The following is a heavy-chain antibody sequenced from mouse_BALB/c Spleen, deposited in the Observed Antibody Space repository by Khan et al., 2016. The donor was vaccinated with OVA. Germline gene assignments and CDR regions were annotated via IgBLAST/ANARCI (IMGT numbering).Heavy chain of an antibody. Sequence: EVELVESGGGLVKPGGSLKLSCAASGFAFSYYDMSWVRQTSEKRLEWVAFISNGGDNTYYPDTVKGRFTIFRDNAKNTLYLQMSSLKTADTALYDWKRPHSYVSTYYFDYWGQGTTLTVSS. J-gene: IGHJ2*01. CDR1: GFAFSYYD. CDR2: ISNGGDNT. V-gene: IGHV5-12-1*01. D-gene: IGHD1-1*01. CDR3: KRPHSYVSTYYFDY.